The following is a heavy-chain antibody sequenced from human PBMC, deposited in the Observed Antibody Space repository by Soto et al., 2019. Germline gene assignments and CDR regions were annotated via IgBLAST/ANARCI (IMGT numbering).Heavy chain of an antibody. Sequence: GGSLRLSCAVSGFNVMSYWMSWVRQAPGKGLEWVASIKEDGSEIYYLHFVRGRFSISRDSAGNALHLTMNYLSAEDTGLYFCARDIGFDYVNWGQGTLVTVSS. V-gene: IGHV3-7*01. J-gene: IGHJ4*02. CDR1: GFNVMSYW. D-gene: IGHD3-16*01. CDR2: IKEDGSEI. CDR3: ARDIGFDYVN.